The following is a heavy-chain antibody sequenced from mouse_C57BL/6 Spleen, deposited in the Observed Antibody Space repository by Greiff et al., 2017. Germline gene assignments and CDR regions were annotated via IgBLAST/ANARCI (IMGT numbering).Heavy chain of an antibody. CDR1: GYTFTEYT. V-gene: IGHV1-62-2*01. CDR3: ASHEERACFAY. J-gene: IGHJ3*01. CDR2: FYPGSGSI. Sequence: QVQLQQSGAELVKPGASVKLSCKASGYTFTEYTINWVQQRSGQGLEWIGWFYPGSGSIKYNEKFKDKATLTVYKSSSTVYMERSRLTSEDSAVCFCASHEERACFAYWGQGTLVTVSA.